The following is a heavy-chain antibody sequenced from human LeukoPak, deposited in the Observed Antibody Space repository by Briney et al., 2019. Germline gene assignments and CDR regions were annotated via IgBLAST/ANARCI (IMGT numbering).Heavy chain of an antibody. CDR1: GFNFANHA. CDR3: VREDTPATANY. Sequence: GGSLRLSCAASGFNFANHAMSWVRQTPGKGLEWVSAISGGGDITYYADSVTGRFTISRDNSKDTLFPQMHSLRPGDTAVYYCVREDTPATANYWGQGTLVTISS. J-gene: IGHJ4*02. CDR2: ISGGGDIT. D-gene: IGHD2-21*02. V-gene: IGHV3-23*01.